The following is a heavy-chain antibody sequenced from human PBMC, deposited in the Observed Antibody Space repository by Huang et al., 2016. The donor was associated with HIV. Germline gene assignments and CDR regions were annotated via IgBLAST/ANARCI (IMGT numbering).Heavy chain of an antibody. D-gene: IGHD1-1*01. V-gene: IGHV1-18*01. CDR3: ARDHWYPLQNWFDL. CDR1: GYIFTKYG. CDR2: ISAYNGNT. J-gene: IGHJ5*01. Sequence: QVELVQSGAEVKRPGASVRVSCKAAGYIFTKYGINWVRQAPGQGLEWMGWISAYNGNTNYAEKLQGRATLTRDTSATTAYMELRDVTSADTAVYYCARDHWYPLQNWFDLWGQGTLVTVSS.